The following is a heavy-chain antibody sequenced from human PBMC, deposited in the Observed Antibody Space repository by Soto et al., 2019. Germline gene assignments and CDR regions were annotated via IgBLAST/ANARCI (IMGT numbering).Heavy chain of an antibody. D-gene: IGHD5-18*01. CDR3: ARAPWSRYSYGYWYYYGMDV. J-gene: IGHJ6*02. CDR2: ISAYNGNT. V-gene: IGHV1-18*01. Sequence: RASVKVSCKASGYTFTSYGIRWVRPARGQGVEWMGWISAYNGNTNYAQKLQGRVTMTTDTSTSTAYMELRSLRSDDTAVYYCARAPWSRYSYGYWYYYGMDVWGQGTTVTVSS. CDR1: GYTFTSYG.